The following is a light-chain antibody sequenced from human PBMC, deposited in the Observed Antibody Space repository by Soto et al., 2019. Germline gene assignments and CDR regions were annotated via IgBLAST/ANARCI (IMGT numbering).Light chain of an antibody. Sequence: DIQLTQSPSTLSASVGDRVTITCRASQSVGSWLAWFQQKPGKAPNLLIYKASSLESGVPSRFSGSGSGTEFTLTISSLQPDDFATYYCQQYNGYFRTFGQGTKVEIK. J-gene: IGKJ1*01. CDR2: KAS. V-gene: IGKV1-5*03. CDR3: QQYNGYFRT. CDR1: QSVGSW.